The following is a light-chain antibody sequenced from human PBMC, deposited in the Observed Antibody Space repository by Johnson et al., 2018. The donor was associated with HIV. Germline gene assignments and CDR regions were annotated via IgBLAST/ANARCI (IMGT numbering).Light chain of an antibody. V-gene: IGLV1-51*01. CDR1: SSNIGKNY. CDR2: DND. J-gene: IGLJ1*01. CDR3: ATWDSSLSAYV. Sequence: QSVLTQPPSVSAAPRQKVTISCSGSSSNIGKNYVSWYRHLPGTAPKLLIYDNDKRPSGIPDRFSASKSGSSATLCITGLQTGDEADYYCATWDSSLSAYVFGPGTKVTIL.